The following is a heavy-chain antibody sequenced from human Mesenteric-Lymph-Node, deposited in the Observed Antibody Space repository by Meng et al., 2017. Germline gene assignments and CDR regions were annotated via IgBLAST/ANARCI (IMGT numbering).Heavy chain of an antibody. CDR2: ISWNSGSI. Sequence: SLKISCAASGFTFDDYGMSWVRQAPGKGLEWVSGISWNSGSIGYADSVKGRFTISRDNAKNSLYLQMNSLRAEDMALYYCAKDIKGYYDSSGYPGYAFDIWGQGTMVTVSS. CDR1: GFTFDDYG. J-gene: IGHJ3*02. V-gene: IGHV3-9*03. D-gene: IGHD3-22*01. CDR3: AKDIKGYYDSSGYPGYAFDI.